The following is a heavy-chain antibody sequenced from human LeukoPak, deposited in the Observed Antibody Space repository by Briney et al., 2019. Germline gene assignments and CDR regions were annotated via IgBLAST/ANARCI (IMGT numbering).Heavy chain of an antibody. J-gene: IGHJ5*02. V-gene: IGHV3-23*01. CDR2: ISGSGGST. CDR1: GFTFSSYA. CDR3: AKDRISSYVLWFDP. D-gene: IGHD2-15*01. Sequence: GGSLRLSCAASGFTFSSYAMSWVRQAPGKGLEWVSAISGSGGSTYYADSVKGRFTISRDNSKNTLYLQMNSLGAEDTAVYYCAKDRISSYVLWFDPWGQGTLVTVSS.